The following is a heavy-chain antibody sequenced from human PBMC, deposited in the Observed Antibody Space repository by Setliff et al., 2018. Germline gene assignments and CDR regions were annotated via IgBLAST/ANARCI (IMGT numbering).Heavy chain of an antibody. CDR3: VREGVDRRSSTDYRYYMDV. V-gene: IGHV1-69*05. CDR1: GATFSSYG. J-gene: IGHJ6*03. CDR2: TIPMFGTT. Sequence: ASVKVSCKASGATFSSYGISWVRQAPGQGLEWMGGTIPMFGTTEYAQKFQGRLTIITDEPTNTAFMQLSSLRSADTAVYYCVREGVDRRSSTDYRYYMDVWGKGTTVTVSS. D-gene: IGHD6-6*01.